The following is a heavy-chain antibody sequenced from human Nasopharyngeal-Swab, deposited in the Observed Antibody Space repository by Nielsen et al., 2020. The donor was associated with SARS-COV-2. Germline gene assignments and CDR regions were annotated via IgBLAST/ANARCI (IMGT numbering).Heavy chain of an antibody. J-gene: IGHJ6*02. CDR2: INHSGST. V-gene: IGHV4-34*01. CDR1: GGSFSAYY. D-gene: IGHD3-10*01. Sequence: SETLCLTCAVYGGSFSAYYWSWIRQPPGKGLEWIGEINHSGSTNYNPYLKGRVTISVDTSKNQFSLQLSSVTAADTAVYYCARDHFIPQRQGGLYRYYYYAMDVWGQGTTVTVSS. CDR3: ARDHFIPQRQGGLYRYYYYAMDV.